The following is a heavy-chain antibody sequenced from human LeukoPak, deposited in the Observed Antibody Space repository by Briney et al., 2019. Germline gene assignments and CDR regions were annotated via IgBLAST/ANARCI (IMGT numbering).Heavy chain of an antibody. CDR1: GFTFSSYW. CDR3: ARVIRCGGDCFFFDY. J-gene: IGHJ4*02. CDR2: IKQVGSEK. D-gene: IGHD2-21*02. V-gene: IGHV3-7*03. Sequence: GGSLRLSCAASGFTFSSYWMSWVRQAPGKGLEWVANIKQVGSEKYYVDSVKGRFTISRDNAKNSLYLQMNSLRAEDTAVYYCARVIRCGGDCFFFDYWGQGTLVTVSS.